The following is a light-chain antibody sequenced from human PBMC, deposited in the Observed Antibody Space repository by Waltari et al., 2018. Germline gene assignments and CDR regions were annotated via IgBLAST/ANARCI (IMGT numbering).Light chain of an antibody. CDR1: QGVSKY. V-gene: IGKV3-20*01. J-gene: IGKJ1*01. CDR2: HAS. CDR3: QKYESLPAT. Sequence: EIVLTQSPGSLSLSPGERATLSCRASQGVSKYLAWYQQKPGQAPRLLIYHASSRATGIPDRFSGSGFGTDFSLTISRLEPEDFAVYYCQKYESLPATFGQGTKVEIK.